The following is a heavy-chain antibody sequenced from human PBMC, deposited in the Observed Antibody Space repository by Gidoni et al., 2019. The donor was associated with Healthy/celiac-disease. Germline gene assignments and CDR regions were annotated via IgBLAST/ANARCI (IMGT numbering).Heavy chain of an antibody. D-gene: IGHD3-10*01. V-gene: IGHV4-31*03. CDR2: IYYSGST. CDR1: GGSIRSGGYY. J-gene: IGHJ3*02. CDR3: ARVVGSGSTGAFDI. Sequence: QVQLQESGPGLVKPSQTLSLTCTVSGGSIRSGGYYWSWIRQHPGKGLEWIGYIYYSGSTYYNPSLKSRVTISVDTSKNQFSLKLSSVTAADTAVYYCARVVGSGSTGAFDIWGQGTMVTVSS.